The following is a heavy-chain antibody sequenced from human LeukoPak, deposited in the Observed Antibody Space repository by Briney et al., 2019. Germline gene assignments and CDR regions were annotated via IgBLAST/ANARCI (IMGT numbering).Heavy chain of an antibody. Sequence: SETLSLTCTVSGGSISSSSYYWGWIRQPPGKGLEWIGSIYYGGSTYYNSSLKSRVTISVDISKNQFSLKVSPVTAADTAVYYCAREGARTHQDYWGQGTLVTVSS. CDR3: AREGARTHQDY. CDR1: GGSISSSSYY. D-gene: IGHD1-1*01. V-gene: IGHV4-39*07. J-gene: IGHJ4*02. CDR2: IYYGGST.